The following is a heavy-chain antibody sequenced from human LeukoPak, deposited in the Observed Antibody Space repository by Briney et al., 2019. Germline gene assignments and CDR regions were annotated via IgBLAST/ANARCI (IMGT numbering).Heavy chain of an antibody. CDR2: MRGNGGST. V-gene: IGHV3-23*01. J-gene: IGHJ3*02. D-gene: IGHD6-13*01. Sequence: GGSLRLSCAVSGFTFSSYAMSWVRQAPGKGLEWVSAMRGNGGSTEYVDSVRGRFIISRDNSRNTLYLQMNSLRAEDTAVYYCAKSITAAGTYAFDIWGQGTVLTVSS. CDR3: AKSITAAGTYAFDI. CDR1: GFTFSSYA.